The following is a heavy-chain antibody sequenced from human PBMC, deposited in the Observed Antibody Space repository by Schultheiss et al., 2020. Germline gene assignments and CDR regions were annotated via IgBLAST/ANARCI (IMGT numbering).Heavy chain of an antibody. CDR2: ISGSGGST. Sequence: GGSLRLSCAASGFAFSAYWMSWVRQAPGKGLEWVSAISGSGGSTYYADSVKGRFTISRDNSKNTLYLQMNSLRAEDTAVYYCARDGDGYCSSTSCFYYYYGMDVWGQGTTVTGSS. V-gene: IGHV3-23*01. CDR3: ARDGDGYCSSTSCFYYYYGMDV. CDR1: GFAFSAYW. D-gene: IGHD2-2*01. J-gene: IGHJ6*02.